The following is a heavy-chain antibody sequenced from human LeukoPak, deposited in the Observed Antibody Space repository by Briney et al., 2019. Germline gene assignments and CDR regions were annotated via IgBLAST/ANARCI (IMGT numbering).Heavy chain of an antibody. CDR3: ARAYGDYGFDY. D-gene: IGHD4-17*01. CDR1: GGSISSYY. J-gene: IGHJ4*02. CDR2: IHYSGST. Sequence: SETLSLTCTVSGGSISSYYWSWIRQPPGKGLEWIGYIHYSGSTNYNPSLKSRVTISVDTSKNQFSLKLSSVTAADTAVYYCARAYGDYGFDYWGQGNLVTVSS. V-gene: IGHV4-59*01.